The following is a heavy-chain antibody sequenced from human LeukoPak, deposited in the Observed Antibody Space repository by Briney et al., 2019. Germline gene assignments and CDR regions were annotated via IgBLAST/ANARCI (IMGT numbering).Heavy chain of an antibody. CDR1: GFTFSSYS. Sequence: GGSLRLSCAASGFTFSSYSMNWVRQAPGKGLEWVSTISGSGDRTYYADSVKGRFTISRDNSKNTLFLHMNSLRAEDTAVYSCAKGYYGSGSYGWFDYWGQGTLVTVSS. CDR3: AKGYYGSGSYGWFDY. J-gene: IGHJ4*02. D-gene: IGHD3-10*01. V-gene: IGHV3-23*01. CDR2: ISGSGDRT.